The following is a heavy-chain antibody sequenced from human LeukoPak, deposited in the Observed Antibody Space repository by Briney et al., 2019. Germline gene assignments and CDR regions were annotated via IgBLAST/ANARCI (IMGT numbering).Heavy chain of an antibody. V-gene: IGHV4-61*02. CDR1: GGSISSGSYS. Sequence: SETLSLTCTVSGGSISSGSYSCSWIRHPAGKGLEWIGRIYTSGSTNYNPSLKSRVTISVDTSKNQFSLKLSSVTAADTAVYYCARENYYDRSGYLFDYWGQGTLATVSS. CDR3: ARENYYDRSGYLFDY. J-gene: IGHJ4*02. CDR2: IYTSGST. D-gene: IGHD3-22*01.